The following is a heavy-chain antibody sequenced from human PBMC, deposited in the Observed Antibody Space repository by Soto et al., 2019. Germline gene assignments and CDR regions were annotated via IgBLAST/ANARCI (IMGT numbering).Heavy chain of an antibody. V-gene: IGHV1-69*13. J-gene: IGHJ6*02. CDR3: AREVATNSRYYYYGMDV. CDR1: GGTFSSYA. D-gene: IGHD5-12*01. CDR2: IIPIFGTA. Sequence: ASVKVSCKASGGTFSSYAISWVRQAPGQGLEWMGGIIPIFGTANYAQKFQGRVTITADESTSTAYMELSSLRSEDTAVYYCAREVATNSRYYYYGMDVWGQGTTVTVSS.